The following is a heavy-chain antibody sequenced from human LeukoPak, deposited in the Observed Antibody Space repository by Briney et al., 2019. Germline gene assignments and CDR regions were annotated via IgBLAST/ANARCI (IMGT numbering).Heavy chain of an antibody. CDR1: GGSLSGYY. J-gene: IGHJ4*02. CDR2: INHSGST. V-gene: IGHV4-34*01. Sequence: SETLSLTCAVYGGSLSGYYWSWIRQPPGKGLEWIGEINHSGSTNYNPSLKSRVTISVDTSKNQFSLKLSSVTAADTAVYYCARGQYCSSTSCYFWAFDYWGQGTLVTVSS. CDR3: ARGQYCSSTSCYFWAFDY. D-gene: IGHD2-2*01.